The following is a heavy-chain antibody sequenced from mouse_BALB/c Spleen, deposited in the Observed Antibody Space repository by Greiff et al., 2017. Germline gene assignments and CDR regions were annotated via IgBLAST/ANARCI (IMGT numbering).Heavy chain of an antibody. Sequence: QVQLQQSGPELVKPGASVKMSCKASGYTFTSYYIHWVKQRPGQGLEWIGWIYPGDGSTKYNEKFKGKTTLTADKSSSTAYMLLSSLTSEDSAIYFCARDYAHGGEAWFAYWGQGTLVTVSA. CDR1: GYTFTSYY. CDR2: IYPGDGST. V-gene: IGHV1S56*01. CDR3: ARDYAHGGEAWFAY. J-gene: IGHJ3*01. D-gene: IGHD1-1*02.